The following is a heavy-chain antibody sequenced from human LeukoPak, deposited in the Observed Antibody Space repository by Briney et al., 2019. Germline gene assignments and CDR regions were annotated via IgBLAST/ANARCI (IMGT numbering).Heavy chain of an antibody. CDR1: GYSFTSSW. V-gene: IGHV5-51*01. D-gene: IGHD3-10*01. CDR2: INPGDSDT. J-gene: IGHJ5*02. CDR3: ARQPGAGWFDP. Sequence: GESLKISCQAAGYSFTSSWIGWARQMPGKGLEWMAIINPGDSDTRYSPSFQGQVTISADKSISTVYLQWGSLKASDTAMYYCARQPGAGWFDPWGQGTLVTVSS.